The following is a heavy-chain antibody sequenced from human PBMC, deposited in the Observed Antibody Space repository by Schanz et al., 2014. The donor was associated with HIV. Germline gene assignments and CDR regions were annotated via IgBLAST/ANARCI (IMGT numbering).Heavy chain of an antibody. J-gene: IGHJ6*02. CDR2: IKEDGSEK. Sequence: VQLVESGGGVVQPGRSLRLSCAGSGFSFDTFGIHWVRQAPGKGLEWVANIKEDGSEKYHADSVKGRFTISRDNAKNSLFLQMESLRAEDTAVYYCARDGGEVWGQGTTVTVSS. CDR3: ARDGGEV. CDR1: GFSFDTFG. D-gene: IGHD3-16*01. V-gene: IGHV3-7*01.